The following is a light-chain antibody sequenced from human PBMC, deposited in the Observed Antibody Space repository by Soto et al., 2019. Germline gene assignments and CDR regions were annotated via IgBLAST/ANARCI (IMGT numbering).Light chain of an antibody. CDR2: KAS. J-gene: IGKJ2*01. Sequence: DIQMTQSPSTLSASVGDRVTITCRASQSINSRLAWYQQKPGKAPNLLIYKASSLQSGVPSRFSGSGSGIEFTLTISSLQPDDFATYYCQQYDSYSYTFGQGTKLEVK. V-gene: IGKV1-5*03. CDR3: QQYDSYSYT. CDR1: QSINSR.